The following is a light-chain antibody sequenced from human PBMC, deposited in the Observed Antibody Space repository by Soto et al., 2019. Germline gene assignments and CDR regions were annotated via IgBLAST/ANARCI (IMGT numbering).Light chain of an antibody. CDR2: LGS. CDR1: QSLLHSNGYNY. J-gene: IGKJ1*01. Sequence: VMTQSPLSLPVTPGEPASISCRSSQSLLHSNGYNYLDWYLQKPGQSPQLLIYLGSNRASGVPDRFSGSGSGTDFTLKISRVEAEDVGVYYCVQALQTPQPFGLGTKVEI. V-gene: IGKV2-28*01. CDR3: VQALQTPQP.